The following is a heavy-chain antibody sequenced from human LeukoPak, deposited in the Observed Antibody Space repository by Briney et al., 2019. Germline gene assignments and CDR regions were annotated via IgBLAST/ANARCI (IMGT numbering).Heavy chain of an antibody. CDR3: AKTTVGYSSGRYPGWPADC. Sequence: GGSLSFSCDASGFTFNTYALYWLRQAPGQGLKGFSGICGSGGSNYYEAPVKCRFTIPRDNSKNTVYLQMNTLAADDTAVECGAKTTVGYSSGRYPGWPADCWGQGTLVTVSS. CDR2: ICGSGGSN. D-gene: IGHD6-19*01. J-gene: IGHJ4*02. CDR1: GFTFNTYA. V-gene: IGHV3-23*01.